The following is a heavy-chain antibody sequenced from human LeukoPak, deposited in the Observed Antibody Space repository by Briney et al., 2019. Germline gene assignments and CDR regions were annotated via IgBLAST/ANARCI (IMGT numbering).Heavy chain of an antibody. CDR1: GFSFSTQR. J-gene: IGHJ4*02. CDR3: TRVGYIDEGIDY. CDR2: INIDERIT. V-gene: IGHV3-74*01. Sequence: GGSLRLSCAASGFSFSTQRMHWVRQAPGKGLVWVSYINIDERITGYADSVKGRFTISRDNAKNTLYLQMNSLRAEDTAIYYCTRVGYIDEGIDYWGQGTLVTVSS. D-gene: IGHD5-24*01.